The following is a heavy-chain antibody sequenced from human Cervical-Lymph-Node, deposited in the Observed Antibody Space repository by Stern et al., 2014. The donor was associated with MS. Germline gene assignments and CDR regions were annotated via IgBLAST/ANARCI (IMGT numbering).Heavy chain of an antibody. CDR3: ARDRGIAARPYYYYGMDV. Sequence: VQLVESGAEVKKPGSSVKVSCKASGGTFSSYAISWVRQAPGQGLEWMGGIIPIFGTANYAQKFQGRVTITADESTSTAYMELSSLRSEDTAVYYCARDRGIAARPYYYYGMDVWGQGTTVTVSS. D-gene: IGHD6-6*01. V-gene: IGHV1-69*01. CDR1: GGTFSSYA. J-gene: IGHJ6*02. CDR2: IIPIFGTA.